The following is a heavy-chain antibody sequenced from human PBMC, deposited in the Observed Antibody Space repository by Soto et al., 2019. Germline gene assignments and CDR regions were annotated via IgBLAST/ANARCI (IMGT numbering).Heavy chain of an antibody. CDR2: ISYDGSNT. D-gene: IGHD2-2*01. J-gene: IGHJ6*02. V-gene: IGHV3-30-3*01. CDR3: AREYCSRTTCNGMDV. CDR1: GFTFNRYA. Sequence: PGGSLRLSCAASGFTFNRYAMNWVRQAPGKGLEWVAIISYDGSNTYFGDSVKGRFTISRDNSKNTLYLQMNGLRPEDTAVYYCAREYCSRTTCNGMDVWGQGTTVTVSS.